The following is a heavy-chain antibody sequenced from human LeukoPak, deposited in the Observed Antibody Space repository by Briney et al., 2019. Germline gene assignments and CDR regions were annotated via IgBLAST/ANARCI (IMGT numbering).Heavy chain of an antibody. Sequence: PGGSLRLSCAASGFSFSSYSMNWVRQAPGKGLEWVANIKEDGSDKNYVDSVRGRFTISRDKAKNSLYLQMNSLRAEDTAVYHCARTTAFDYWGQGTLVTVSS. CDR2: IKEDGSDK. J-gene: IGHJ4*02. V-gene: IGHV3-7*04. CDR1: GFSFSSYS. CDR3: ARTTAFDY. D-gene: IGHD4-17*01.